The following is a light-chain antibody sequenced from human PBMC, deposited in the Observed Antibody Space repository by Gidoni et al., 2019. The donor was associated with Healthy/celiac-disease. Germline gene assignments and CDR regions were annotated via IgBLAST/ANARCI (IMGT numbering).Light chain of an antibody. CDR2: GAS. J-gene: IGKJ2*01. CDR1: QSVLYSSNNKNY. CDR3: QQYYSTPYT. Sequence: IVIRRSTDLLVESLGERATINCKSSQSVLYSSNNKNYLAWYQQKPGQPPKLHIYGASTRESGVPDRLSCSGTGKDFTLTISRLQAGDVAVYYCQQYYSTPYTFGQGTKLEIK. V-gene: IGKV4-1*01.